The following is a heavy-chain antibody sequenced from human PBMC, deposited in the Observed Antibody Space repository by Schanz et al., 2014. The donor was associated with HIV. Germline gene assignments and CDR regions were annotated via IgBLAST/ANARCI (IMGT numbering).Heavy chain of an antibody. Sequence: VQLVESGGGLVQPGGSLRLSCAASGFTFSSYSMTWVRQAPGKGLEWVAVIWYDGSNKYYADSVRGRFTFARDNSKNTLYLQMNILGAEDTALYYCVKEGPVVVVTGRSAFDLWGQGTMVTVSS. J-gene: IGHJ3*01. D-gene: IGHD2-15*01. V-gene: IGHV3-33*06. CDR2: IWYDGSNK. CDR1: GFTFSSYS. CDR3: VKEGPVVVVTGRSAFDL.